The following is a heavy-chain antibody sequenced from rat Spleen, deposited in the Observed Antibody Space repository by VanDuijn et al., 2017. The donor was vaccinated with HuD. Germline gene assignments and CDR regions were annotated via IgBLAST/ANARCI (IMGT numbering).Heavy chain of an antibody. CDR2: ISTGGGNT. D-gene: IGHD1-10*01. J-gene: IGHJ1*01. V-gene: IGHV5S13*01. Sequence: EVQLVESGGGLVQPGGSLKLSCAASGFTFSDYAMAWVRQAPTKGLEWVASISTGGGNTYYRDSVKGRFTISRDNAKNTLYLQMDSLRSEDTATYYCARPSITTTGWYFDFWGPGTMVTVSS. CDR3: ARPSITTTGWYFDF. CDR1: GFTFSDYA.